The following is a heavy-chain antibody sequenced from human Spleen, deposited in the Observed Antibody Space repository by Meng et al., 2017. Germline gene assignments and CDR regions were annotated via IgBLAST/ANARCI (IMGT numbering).Heavy chain of an antibody. CDR2: MKSNVDGGTV. V-gene: IGHV3-15*01. CDR3: SGHVDY. CDR1: GFTFSNAW. Sequence: VQLVESGGGFVKPGGSLRLSCAASGFTFSNAWMTWVRQAPGKGLEWISRMKSNVDGGTVDYAAAVKGRFFISRDDSENTFYLQMNSLKTEDTAVYYCSGHVDYWGHGTLVTVSS. J-gene: IGHJ4*01.